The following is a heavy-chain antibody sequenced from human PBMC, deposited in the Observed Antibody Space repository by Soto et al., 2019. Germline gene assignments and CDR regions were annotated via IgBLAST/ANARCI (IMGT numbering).Heavy chain of an antibody. J-gene: IGHJ4*02. CDR3: ARDSYSSSCFDY. CDR1: GFTFSSYG. CDR2: IWYDGSNK. D-gene: IGHD6-6*01. V-gene: IGHV3-33*01. Sequence: QVQLVESGGGVVQPGRSLRLSCAASGFTFSSYGMHWVRQAPGKGLEWVAIIWYDGSNKYYADSVKGRFTIYRDNSKNTLYLQMNSLRAEDTAVYYCARDSYSSSCFDYWGQGTLVTVSS.